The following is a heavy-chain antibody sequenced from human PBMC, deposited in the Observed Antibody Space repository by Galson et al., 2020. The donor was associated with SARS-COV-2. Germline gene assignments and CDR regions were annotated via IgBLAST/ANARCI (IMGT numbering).Heavy chain of an antibody. CDR2: INPNSGGT. Sequence: ASVKVSCKASGYTFTGYYMHWVRQTPGQGLEWMGWINPNSGGTNYAQKFQGWVTMTRDTSISTAYMELSRLRSDDTAVYYCSRGPDFEYYVFWICYSPSCYYGKDVWGQGTTVTVSS. J-gene: IGHJ6*02. D-gene: IGHD3-3*01. CDR3: SRGPDFEYYVFWICYSPSCYYGKDV. V-gene: IGHV1-2*04. CDR1: GYTFTGYY.